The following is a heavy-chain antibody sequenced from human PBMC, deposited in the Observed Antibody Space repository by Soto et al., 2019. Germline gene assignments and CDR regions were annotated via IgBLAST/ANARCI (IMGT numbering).Heavy chain of an antibody. CDR3: AKRYYYDSSGYKDPLAFDY. CDR1: GFTFSSYG. V-gene: IGHV3-30*18. D-gene: IGHD3-22*01. Sequence: GGSLRLSCAASGFTFSSYGMHWVRQAPGKGLEWVAVISYDGSNKYYADSVKGRFTISRDNSKNTLYLQMNSLRAEDTAVYYCAKRYYYDSSGYKDPLAFDYWGQGTLVTVSS. J-gene: IGHJ4*02. CDR2: ISYDGSNK.